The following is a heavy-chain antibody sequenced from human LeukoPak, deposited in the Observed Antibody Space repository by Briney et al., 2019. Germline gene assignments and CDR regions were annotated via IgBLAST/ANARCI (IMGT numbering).Heavy chain of an antibody. CDR1: GFTFSNYG. V-gene: IGHV3-30*02. D-gene: IGHD3-3*01. CDR2: IRSDGINK. CDR3: AILGTYYDFWSGYRDNYFDY. Sequence: GGSLRLSCAASGFTFSNYGMHWVRQAPGKGLEWVAFIRSDGINKYHADSVKDRFTISRDNSKNTLYLQMNSLRAEDTAVYYCAILGTYYDFWSGYRDNYFDYWGQGTLVTVSS. J-gene: IGHJ4*02.